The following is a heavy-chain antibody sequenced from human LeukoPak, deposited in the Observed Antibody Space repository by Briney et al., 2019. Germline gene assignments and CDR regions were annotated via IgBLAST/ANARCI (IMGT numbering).Heavy chain of an antibody. CDR2: IYYSGST. V-gene: IGHV4-61*01. J-gene: IGHJ4*02. CDR1: GGSVSSGSYY. Sequence: PSETLSLTCTVSGGSVSSGSYYWSWIRQPPGKGLEWIGYIYYSGSTNYNPSLKSRVTISVDTSKNQFSLKLSSVTAADTAVYYCARDRAPYDFWSGYYRVVGGYFDYWGQGTLVTVSS. CDR3: ARDRAPYDFWSGYYRVVGGYFDY. D-gene: IGHD3-3*01.